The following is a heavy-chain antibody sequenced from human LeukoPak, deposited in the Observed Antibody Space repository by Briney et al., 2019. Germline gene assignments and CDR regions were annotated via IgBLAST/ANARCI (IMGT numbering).Heavy chain of an antibody. CDR3: ARGPRNDP. J-gene: IGHJ5*02. D-gene: IGHD1-14*01. V-gene: IGHV1-8*01. CDR2: VHPNTGNT. Sequence: KPGASVKVSCKTSRYPFTTYEINWVRQAAGQGLEWMGWVHPNTGNTAYAQRFQGRVTMTRDTSISTAYMELSSLTSNDTAVYFCARGPRNDPWGQGTLVTVSS. CDR1: RYPFTTYE.